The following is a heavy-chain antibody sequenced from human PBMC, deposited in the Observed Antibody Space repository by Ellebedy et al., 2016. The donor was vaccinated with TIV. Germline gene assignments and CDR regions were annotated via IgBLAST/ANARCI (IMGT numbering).Heavy chain of an antibody. D-gene: IGHD3-16*01. CDR3: TTVSDDYVLHYYYYYGMDV. J-gene: IGHJ6*02. Sequence: GESLKISXAASGFTFSNAWMSWVRQAPGKGLEWVGRIKSKTDGGTTDYAAPVKGRFTISRDDSKNTLYLQMNSLKTEDTAVYYCTTVSDDYVLHYYYYYGMDVWGQGTTVTVSS. CDR2: IKSKTDGGTT. CDR1: GFTFSNAW. V-gene: IGHV3-15*01.